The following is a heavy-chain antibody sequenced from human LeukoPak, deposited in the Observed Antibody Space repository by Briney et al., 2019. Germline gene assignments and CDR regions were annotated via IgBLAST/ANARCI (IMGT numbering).Heavy chain of an antibody. J-gene: IGHJ4*02. V-gene: IGHV3-33*01. Sequence: PGRSLRLSCAASGFIFSNYGMHWVRQAPGKGLEWVAVIWYDGSNKYYADSVKGRFTTSRDNSKNTVYLQMNSLRAEDTAVYYCARDKAARHLDYWGQGALVTVSS. CDR2: IWYDGSNK. CDR1: GFIFSNYG. CDR3: ARDKAARHLDY. D-gene: IGHD6-6*01.